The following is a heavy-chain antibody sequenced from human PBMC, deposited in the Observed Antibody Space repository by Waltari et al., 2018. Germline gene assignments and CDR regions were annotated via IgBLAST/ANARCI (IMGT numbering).Heavy chain of an antibody. CDR3: SRGKYSSGWYGRY. CDR2: IRTKAYGGTT. Sequence: EVQLVESGGGLVQPGRSLRLSWTASGLTIGDYAMNWYRQAPGKGLEWVGFIRTKAYGGTTEYAASVKGRFTISRDDSKSIAYLQMNSLKTEDTAVYYCSRGKYSSGWYGRYWGQGTLVTVSS. CDR1: GLTIGDYA. J-gene: IGHJ4*02. D-gene: IGHD6-19*01. V-gene: IGHV3-49*03.